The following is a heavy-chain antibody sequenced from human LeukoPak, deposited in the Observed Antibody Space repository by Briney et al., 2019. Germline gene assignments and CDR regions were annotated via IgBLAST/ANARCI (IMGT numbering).Heavy chain of an antibody. CDR3: AKGVGATNY. Sequence: SCKASGGTFSSYAMSWVRQAPGKGLEWVSAISGSGGSTYYADSVKGRFTISRDNSKNTLYLQMNSLRAEDTAVYYCAKGVGATNYWGQGTLVTVSS. J-gene: IGHJ4*02. V-gene: IGHV3-23*01. D-gene: IGHD1-26*01. CDR1: GGTFSSYA. CDR2: ISGSGGST.